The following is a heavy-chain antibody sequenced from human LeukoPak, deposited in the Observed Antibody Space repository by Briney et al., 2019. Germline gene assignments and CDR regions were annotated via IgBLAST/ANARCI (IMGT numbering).Heavy chain of an antibody. Sequence: GGSLRLSCAASGFSFRDYGMHWVRRTPGKGLEWVAFIRSDGSDKYYADSVKGRFTISRDNSKNTLYLQMNSLRAEDTAVYYCAKHSSGYYAIDYWGQGTLVTVSS. D-gene: IGHD3-22*01. CDR3: AKHSSGYYAIDY. J-gene: IGHJ4*02. V-gene: IGHV3-30*02. CDR2: IRSDGSDK. CDR1: GFSFRDYG.